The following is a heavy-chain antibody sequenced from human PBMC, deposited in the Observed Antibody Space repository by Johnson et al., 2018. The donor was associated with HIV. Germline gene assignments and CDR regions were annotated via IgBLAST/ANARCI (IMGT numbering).Heavy chain of an antibody. D-gene: IGHD3-9*01. J-gene: IGHJ3*02. V-gene: IGHV3-30*04. CDR1: GFTFRSYA. CDR3: ARDPYYDFLTGPRDAFDI. CDR2: ISYDGSNK. Sequence: QVQLVESGGGLVQPGGSLRLSCAASGFTFRSYAMHWVRQAPGKGLEWVAVISYDGSNKYYADSVKGRFTISRDNSKNTLYLQMNSLRAEDTAVYYCARDPYYDFLTGPRDAFDIWGQGTMVTVSS.